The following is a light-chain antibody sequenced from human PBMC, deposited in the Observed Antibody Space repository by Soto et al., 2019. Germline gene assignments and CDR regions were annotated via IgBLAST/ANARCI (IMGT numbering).Light chain of an antibody. Sequence: QSVLTQPPSASGTPGQRVTISCSGSSSNIGSNTVNWFQPLPGTAPKLLIYSNNQRPSGVPDRFSGSKSGTSASLAISGLHSEDEADYYCAAWEDSLNVVIFGGGTKVTVL. CDR3: AAWEDSLNVVI. CDR1: SSNIGSNT. CDR2: SNN. V-gene: IGLV1-44*01. J-gene: IGLJ2*01.